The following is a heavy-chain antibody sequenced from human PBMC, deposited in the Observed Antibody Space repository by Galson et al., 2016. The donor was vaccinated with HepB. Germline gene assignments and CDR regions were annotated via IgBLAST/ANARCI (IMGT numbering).Heavy chain of an antibody. CDR1: GFTFSSYA. V-gene: IGHV3-23*01. CDR3: ARGRTTSCNSAFDI. D-gene: IGHD2-2*02. CDR2: ISNSGAST. Sequence: SLRLSCAASGFTFSSYAMSWVRQAPGKGLEWVSVISNSGASTYYADSVKGRFTISRDNSKNTLYLQVNSLRVEDTAIYYCARGRTTSCNSAFDIWGQGTMVTVSS. J-gene: IGHJ3*02.